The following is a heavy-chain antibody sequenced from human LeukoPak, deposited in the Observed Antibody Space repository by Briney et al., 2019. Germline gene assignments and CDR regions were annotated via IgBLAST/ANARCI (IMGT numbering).Heavy chain of an antibody. Sequence: SGGSLRLSCAASGFTFSSYSMNWVRRAPGKGLEWVSSISSSSSYIYYADSVKGRFTISRDNAKNSLYLQMNSLRAEDTAVYYCARGYCSSNSCLPYYFDYWGQGTLVTVSS. CDR3: ARGYCSSNSCLPYYFDY. CDR2: ISSSSSYI. V-gene: IGHV3-21*01. J-gene: IGHJ4*02. D-gene: IGHD2-2*01. CDR1: GFTFSSYS.